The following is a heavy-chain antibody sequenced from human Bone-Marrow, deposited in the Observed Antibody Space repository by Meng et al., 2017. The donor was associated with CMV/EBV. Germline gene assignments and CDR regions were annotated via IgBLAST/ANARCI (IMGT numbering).Heavy chain of an antibody. CDR1: GFTFSSYW. Sequence: GGSLRLSCAASGFTFSSYWMSWVRQAPGKGLEWVVNIKQDGSEKYYVDSVKGRFTISRDNAKNSLYLYMNDLRGEDAAVYYCAYYSSSGYYFDYWGQGTPVTVSS. V-gene: IGHV3-7*01. CDR3: AYYSSSGYYFDY. J-gene: IGHJ4*02. D-gene: IGHD2-2*01. CDR2: IKQDGSEK.